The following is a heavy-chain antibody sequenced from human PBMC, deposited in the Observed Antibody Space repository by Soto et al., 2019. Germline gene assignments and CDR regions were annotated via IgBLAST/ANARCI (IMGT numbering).Heavy chain of an antibody. CDR3: AKTEGGTSRYQYYYYGMDV. CDR1: GFTFSSYA. Sequence: EVQLLESGGGLVQPGGSLRLSCAASGFTFSSYAMSWVRQSPGKGLEWVSAISGSGGSTYYADSVKGRFTISRDNSKNTLYLQMNSLRAEDTAVYYCAKTEGGTSRYQYYYYGMDVWGQGTTVTVSS. V-gene: IGHV3-23*01. D-gene: IGHD2-2*01. CDR2: ISGSGGST. J-gene: IGHJ6*02.